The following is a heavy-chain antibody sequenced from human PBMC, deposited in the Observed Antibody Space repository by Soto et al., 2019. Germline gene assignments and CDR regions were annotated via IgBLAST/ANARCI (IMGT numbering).Heavy chain of an antibody. CDR3: AVGGSYVDYYYGMDV. Sequence: GESLKISCKGSGYSFTSYWIGWVRQMPGKGLEWMGIIYPGDSDTRYSPSFQGQVTISADKSISTAYLQWSSLKASDTAMYYCAVGGSYVDYYYGMDVWGQGTTVTVS. J-gene: IGHJ6*02. CDR2: IYPGDSDT. CDR1: GYSFTSYW. D-gene: IGHD3-16*01. V-gene: IGHV5-51*01.